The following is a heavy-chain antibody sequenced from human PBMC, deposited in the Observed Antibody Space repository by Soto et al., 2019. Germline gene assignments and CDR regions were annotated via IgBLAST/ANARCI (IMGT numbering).Heavy chain of an antibody. J-gene: IGHJ4*02. Sequence: PSETLSLTSAVYGGTFSGYDWRWIRQPPGKGLEWIAYIYYSGSTNYNPSLKSRVTISVDTSKNQFSLKLSSVTAADTAVYYCARAGGSRDYWSQGTLVTVSS. CDR3: ARAGGSRDY. CDR2: IYYSGST. CDR1: GGTFSGYD. V-gene: IGHV4-59*01. D-gene: IGHD1-26*01.